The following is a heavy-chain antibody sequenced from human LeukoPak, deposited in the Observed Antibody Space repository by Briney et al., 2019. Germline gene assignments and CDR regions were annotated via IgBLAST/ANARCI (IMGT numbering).Heavy chain of an antibody. D-gene: IGHD3-22*01. CDR1: GFTFSSYA. CDR3: ATERITMIVVVTKGYFDY. Sequence: GGSLRLSCAASGFTFSSYAMSWVRQAPGKGLEWVSAISGSGGSTYYADSVKGRFTISRDNSKNTLYLQMNSLRAEDTVVYYCATERITMIVVVTKGYFDYWGQGTLVTVSS. CDR2: ISGSGGST. V-gene: IGHV3-23*01. J-gene: IGHJ4*02.